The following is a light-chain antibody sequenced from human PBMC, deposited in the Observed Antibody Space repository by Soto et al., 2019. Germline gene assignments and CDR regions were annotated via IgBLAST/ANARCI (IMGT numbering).Light chain of an antibody. Sequence: NFMLTQPHSVSESPGKTVIISCTRSSGSIASNYVQWYQQRPGSSPTTVIYEDNQRPSGVPDRFSGSIDSSSNSASLTISGLETEDEAYYCCQSYDATNQVFGGGTKLTVL. V-gene: IGLV6-57*01. CDR3: QSYDATNQV. J-gene: IGLJ3*02. CDR2: EDN. CDR1: SGSIASNY.